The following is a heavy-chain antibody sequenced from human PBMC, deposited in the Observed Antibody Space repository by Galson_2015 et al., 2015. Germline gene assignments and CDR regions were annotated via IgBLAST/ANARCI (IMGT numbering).Heavy chain of an antibody. CDR1: GFTFSSYA. CDR3: ARDRYDILTGYSPFFDY. D-gene: IGHD3-9*01. CDR2: ISYDGGNK. J-gene: IGHJ4*02. V-gene: IGHV3-30-3*01. Sequence: SLRLSCAASGFTFSSYAMHWVRQAPGKGLEWVAVISYDGGNKYYADSVKGRFTISRDNSKTTLYLQMNSLRAEDTAVYYCARDRYDILTGYSPFFDYWGQGTLVTVSS.